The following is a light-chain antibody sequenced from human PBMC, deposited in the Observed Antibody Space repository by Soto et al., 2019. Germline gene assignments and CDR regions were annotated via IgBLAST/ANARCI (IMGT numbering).Light chain of an antibody. CDR2: GAS. CDR3: QQYGSSPAT. Sequence: ESVLTQSPGTLSLSPGERATLSCRASQHIMSNYLAWYHHKPGQAPRLLIYGASSRATGIPDRFSGSGSGTDFTLTISRLEPEDFAVYYCQQYGSSPATFGQGTKVDIK. J-gene: IGKJ1*01. CDR1: QHIMSNY. V-gene: IGKV3-20*01.